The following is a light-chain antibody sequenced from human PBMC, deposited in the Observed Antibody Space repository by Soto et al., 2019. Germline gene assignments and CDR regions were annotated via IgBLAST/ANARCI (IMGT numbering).Light chain of an antibody. CDR2: GAS. CDR1: QSVSSS. V-gene: IGKV3-15*01. Sequence: EIVMTQSPATLSVSPGERATLSCRASQSVSSSLAWYQQKPGQAPRLLMYGASIRATGIPARFSGSGSGTEFTLTISSLQSEDFAVYYCQQYNNWPRGTFGQGTKVEIK. CDR3: QQYNNWPRGT. J-gene: IGKJ1*01.